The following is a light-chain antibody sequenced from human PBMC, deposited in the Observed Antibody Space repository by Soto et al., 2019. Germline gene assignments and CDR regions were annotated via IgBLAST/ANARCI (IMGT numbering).Light chain of an antibody. J-gene: IGLJ1*01. CDR1: NSDIGAYNY. CDR3: SSYTTAYFYV. CDR2: GVT. Sequence: SVLTQPASVSGSPGQSITISCTGSNSDIGAYNYVSWYQQHPGKAPKLIIHGVTNRPSGVSHRFSGSKADYTASLTLSGLQAEDEGDYYCSSYTTAYFYVFGTGTQLTV. V-gene: IGLV2-14*01.